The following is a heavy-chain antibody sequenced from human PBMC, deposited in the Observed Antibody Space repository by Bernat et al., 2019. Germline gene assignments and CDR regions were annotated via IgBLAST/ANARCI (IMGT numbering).Heavy chain of an antibody. V-gene: IGHV4-38-2*02. J-gene: IGHJ4*02. CDR3: ARDLYCSGGSCYSRLFDY. D-gene: IGHD2-15*01. Sequence: QVQLQESGPGLVKPSETLSLTCAVSGYSISSGYYWGWIRHPPGKGLEWIGSIYHSGSTYYNPSLKSRVTISVDTSKNQFSLKLSSVTAADTAVYYCARDLYCSGGSCYSRLFDYWGQGTLVTVSS. CDR1: GYSISSGYY. CDR2: IYHSGST.